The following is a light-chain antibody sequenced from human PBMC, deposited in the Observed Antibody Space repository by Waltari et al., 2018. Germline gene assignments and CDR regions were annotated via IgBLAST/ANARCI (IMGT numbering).Light chain of an antibody. CDR3: QSADSSGSVI. CDR2: KDS. V-gene: IGLV3-25*03. CDR1: ALSKQY. J-gene: IGLJ2*01. Sequence: SFELTQPHSLSVSPGQTARITCSGDALSKQYAHGHQQRPGLAPVLVIYKDSDRPSGIPRRCAGSSSWKTVTLTLSGVQAEDEADYYCQSADSSGSVIFGGGTKLTVL.